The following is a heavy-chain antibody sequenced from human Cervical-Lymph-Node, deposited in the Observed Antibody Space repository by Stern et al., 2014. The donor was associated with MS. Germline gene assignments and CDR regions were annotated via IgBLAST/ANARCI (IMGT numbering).Heavy chain of an antibody. CDR3: ARGGGDTWFDP. CDR1: GG. Sequence: DQLVQSGAEVKKPGSSVKVSCKASGGISWVRQAPGQGLEWMGGVIPFVGTSNYAQKFQGRVTITADTATNTAYLELNSLRVDDTAVYYCARGGGDTWFDPWGQGTLVTVSS. CDR2: VIPFVGTS. J-gene: IGHJ5*02. D-gene: IGHD3-16*01. V-gene: IGHV1-69*14.